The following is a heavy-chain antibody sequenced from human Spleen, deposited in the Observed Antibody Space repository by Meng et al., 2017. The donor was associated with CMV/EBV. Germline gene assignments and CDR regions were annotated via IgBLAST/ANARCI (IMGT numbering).Heavy chain of an antibody. CDR2: IRYDGSNT. J-gene: IGHJ4*02. V-gene: IGHV3-30*02. CDR3: AKARGYSNGYEEY. D-gene: IGHD5-18*01. CDR1: GFSLSKFG. Sequence: GESLKISCVASGFSLSKFGIHWVRQAPGKGLEWLSFIRYDGSNTSYSDSVKGRFTISRHNSENTLYLQINSLRVEDTAMYYCAKARGYSNGYEEYWGLGTLVTVSS.